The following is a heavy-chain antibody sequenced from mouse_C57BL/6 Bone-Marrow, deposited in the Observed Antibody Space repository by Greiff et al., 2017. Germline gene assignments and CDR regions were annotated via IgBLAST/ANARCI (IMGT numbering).Heavy chain of an antibody. V-gene: IGHV5-9-1*02. CDR3: TRAYGYDGAWFAY. CDR2: ISSGGDYI. D-gene: IGHD2-2*01. CDR1: GFTFSSYA. J-gene: IGHJ3*01. Sequence: EVKLMESGEGLVKPGGSLKLSCAASGFTFSSYAMSWVRQTPEKRLEWVAYISSGGDYIYYADTVKGRFTISRDNARNTRDLQMSSLKSEDTAMYYCTRAYGYDGAWFAYWGQGTLVTVSA.